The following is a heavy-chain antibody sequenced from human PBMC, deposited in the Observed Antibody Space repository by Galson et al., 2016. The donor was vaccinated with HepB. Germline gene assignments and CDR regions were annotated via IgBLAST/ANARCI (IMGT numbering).Heavy chain of an antibody. Sequence: SLRLSCAASGFSVSRNYLTWVRQAPGKGLEWVSLIYSGGETYYADSVKGRFTISRDNSKNTLYLQMNSLRAEDTAVYYCAKGTGSGYYHGYFQHWGQGTLVTVSS. J-gene: IGHJ1*01. D-gene: IGHD3-22*01. CDR2: IYSGGET. CDR3: AKGTGSGYYHGYFQH. CDR1: GFSVSRNY. V-gene: IGHV3-66*01.